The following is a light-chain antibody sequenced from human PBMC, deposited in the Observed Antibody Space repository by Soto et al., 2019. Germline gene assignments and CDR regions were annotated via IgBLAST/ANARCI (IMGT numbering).Light chain of an antibody. CDR2: EVS. Sequence: QSVLPQPASVSGSPGQSITISCTGTSSDVGSYNLVSWYQQHPGKAPKLMIYEVSKRPSGVSNRFSGSKSGNTASLTISGLQAEDEADYYCCSYAGSNYVFGTETKLSVL. CDR1: SSDVGSYNL. V-gene: IGLV2-23*02. J-gene: IGLJ1*01. CDR3: CSYAGSNYV.